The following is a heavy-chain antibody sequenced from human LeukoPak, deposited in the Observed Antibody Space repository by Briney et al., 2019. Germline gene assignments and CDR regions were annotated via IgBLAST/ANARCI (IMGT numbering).Heavy chain of an antibody. J-gene: IGHJ2*01. CDR2: INWNGERI. D-gene: IGHD4-17*01. V-gene: IGHV3-20*04. CDR3: ARDLAFGDFERYFDI. Sequence: PGGSLRLSCAASGFNFDVYGMSWVRQAPGMGLEWVSSINWNGERIGVAESVEGRFTISRDNARSSVYLQMNSLRVEDTAFYYCARDLAFGDFERYFDIWGRGALVTVSS. CDR1: GFNFDVYG.